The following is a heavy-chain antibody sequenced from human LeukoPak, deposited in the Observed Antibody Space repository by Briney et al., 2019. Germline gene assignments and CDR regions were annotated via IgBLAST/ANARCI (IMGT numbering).Heavy chain of an antibody. D-gene: IGHD1-1*01. V-gene: IGHV3-30*02. CDR2: IRDDGSIK. J-gene: IGHJ6*03. CDR1: GFTFSSYG. Sequence: GGSLRLSCAASGFTFSSYGMHWVRQAPGKGLEWVAFIRDDGSIKYYADSLKGQFTVSRDNSKNTVYLQMNSLRAEDTAVYYCAKTTTTLHHYYYYMDVWGKGTTVTVSS. CDR3: AKTTTTLHHYYYYMDV.